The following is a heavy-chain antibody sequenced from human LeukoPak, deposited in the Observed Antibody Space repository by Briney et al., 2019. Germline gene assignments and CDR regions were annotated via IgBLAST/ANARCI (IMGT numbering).Heavy chain of an antibody. CDR2: IYYSGST. V-gene: IGHV4-59*12. J-gene: IGHJ4*02. D-gene: IGHD3-22*01. CDR3: ASDSSGYYSIDY. Sequence: SETLSLTCTVSGGSISSYYWSWIRQPPGKGLEWIGSIYYSGSTYYNPSLKSRVTISVDTSKNQFSLKLSSVTAADTAVYYCASDSSGYYSIDYWGQGTLVTVSS. CDR1: GGSISSYY.